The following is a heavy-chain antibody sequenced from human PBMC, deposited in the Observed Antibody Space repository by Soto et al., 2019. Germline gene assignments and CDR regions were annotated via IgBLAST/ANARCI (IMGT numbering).Heavy chain of an antibody. D-gene: IGHD3-22*01. V-gene: IGHV1-24*01. J-gene: IGHJ4*02. CDR3: ARESSSGRRDRLDY. Sequence: ASVKVSCKVSGYTLTELSMHWVRQAPGKGLEWMGGFDPEYGETIYAQKFQGRVTMTEDTSTDTAYMELSSLRAEDTAVYYCARESSSGRRDRLDYWGQGTLVTVSS. CDR1: GYTLTELS. CDR2: FDPEYGET.